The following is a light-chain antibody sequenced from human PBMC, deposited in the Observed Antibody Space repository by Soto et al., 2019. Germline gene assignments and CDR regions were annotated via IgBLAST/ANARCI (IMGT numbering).Light chain of an antibody. CDR1: TSNIGTNY. Sequence: QSVLTQPPSASGTPGQTVTISSSGGTSNIGTNYVSWYQHLPGTAPKLLIYGNNQRPSGVPDRFSGSKSGTSASLAISGLRSDDEADYYCAVWDDSLSGVVFGGGTKPTVL. CDR2: GNN. CDR3: AVWDDSLSGVV. V-gene: IGLV1-47*01. J-gene: IGLJ3*02.